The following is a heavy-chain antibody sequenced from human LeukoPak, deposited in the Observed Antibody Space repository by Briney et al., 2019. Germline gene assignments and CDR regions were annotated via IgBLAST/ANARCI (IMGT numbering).Heavy chain of an antibody. V-gene: IGHV3-7*01. Sequence: GGSLRLSCAASGFTFSSYWMSWVRQAPGKGLEWVANIKQDGSEKYYVDSVKGRFTISGDNAKNSLYLQMNSLRAEDTAVYYCARAYYDYSDYYYYMDVWGKGTTVTVSS. D-gene: IGHD3-3*01. CDR2: IKQDGSEK. CDR3: ARAYYDYSDYYYYMDV. J-gene: IGHJ6*03. CDR1: GFTFSSYW.